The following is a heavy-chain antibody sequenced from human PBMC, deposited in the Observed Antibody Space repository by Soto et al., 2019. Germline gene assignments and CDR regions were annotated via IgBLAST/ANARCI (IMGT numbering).Heavy chain of an antibody. CDR1: GFTFSSYG. Sequence: PGGSMRLSCAASGFTFSSYGMHWVRQAPGKGLEWVAVIWYDGSNKYYADSVKGRFTISRDNSKNTLYLQMNSLRAEDTAVYYCARDNRGYYDAILDYWGQGTLVTVS. CDR2: IWYDGSNK. J-gene: IGHJ4*02. D-gene: IGHD3-22*01. CDR3: ARDNRGYYDAILDY. V-gene: IGHV3-33*01.